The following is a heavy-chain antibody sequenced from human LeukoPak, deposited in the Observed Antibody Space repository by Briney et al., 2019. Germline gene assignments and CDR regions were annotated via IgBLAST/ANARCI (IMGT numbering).Heavy chain of an antibody. CDR1: GYTLTELS. Sequence: ASVNVSCKVSGYTLTELSMHWVRQAPGKGLEWMGGFDPEDGETIYAQKFQGRVTMTDTAYMELSSLRSEDTAVYYCATDLGRQFDYWGQGTLVTVSS. D-gene: IGHD1-26*01. CDR3: ATDLGRQFDY. V-gene: IGHV1-24*01. J-gene: IGHJ4*02. CDR2: FDPEDGET.